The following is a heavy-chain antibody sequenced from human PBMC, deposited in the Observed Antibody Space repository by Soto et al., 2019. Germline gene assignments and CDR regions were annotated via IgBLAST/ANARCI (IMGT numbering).Heavy chain of an antibody. CDR3: ARAVGSAAGTYFYYYGMDG. CDR1: GFTFSSYA. J-gene: IGHJ6*02. D-gene: IGHD6-13*01. V-gene: IGHV3-30-3*01. CDR2: ISYDGSNK. Sequence: GGSLRLSCAASGFTFSSYAMHWVRQAPGKGLEWVAVISYDGSNKYYADSVKGRFTISRDNSKNTLYLQMNSLRAEDTAVYYCARAVGSAAGTYFYYYGMDGWGQWTTVTVSS.